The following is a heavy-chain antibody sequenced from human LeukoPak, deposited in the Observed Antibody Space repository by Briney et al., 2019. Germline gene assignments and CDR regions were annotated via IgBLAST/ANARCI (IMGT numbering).Heavy chain of an antibody. D-gene: IGHD2-2*02. CDR3: ARGHYCSRTSCYTGYNWFDP. Sequence: SETLSLTCAVSGGSISSGGYSWSWIRQPPRKGLEWIGYIYHSGSTYYNPSLKSRVTISVDRSKNQFSLKLSSVTAADTAVYYCARGHYCSRTSCYTGYNWFDPWGQGTLVTVSS. V-gene: IGHV4-30-2*01. J-gene: IGHJ5*02. CDR2: IYHSGST. CDR1: GGSISSGGYS.